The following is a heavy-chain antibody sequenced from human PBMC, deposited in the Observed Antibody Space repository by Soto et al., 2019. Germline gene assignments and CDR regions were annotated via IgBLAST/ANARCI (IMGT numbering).Heavy chain of an antibody. CDR1: GFSLSTYGVG. D-gene: IGHD3-10*01. CDR2: IYWDDDK. J-gene: IGHJ4*02. CDR3: AHRQGFGELHY. Sequence: QITLKESGPTLVKPTQTLTLTCTFSGFSLSTYGVGVGWTRQPPGKALEWLALIYWDDDKRYSPSLKSRLTITKDPSKNQVVLTMANMDPVDTATYYCAHRQGFGELHYWGQGTLVTVSS. V-gene: IGHV2-5*02.